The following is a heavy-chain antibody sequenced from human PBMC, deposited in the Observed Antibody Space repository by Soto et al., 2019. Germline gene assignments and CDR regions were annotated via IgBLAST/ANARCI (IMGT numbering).Heavy chain of an antibody. CDR2: LWYDGTNK. Sequence: GGSLRLSCAASGFPLSDYGMHWVRQAPGKGLEWVAVLWYDGTNKYYADSVKGRFTISRDNSNNTLYLQMNSLRADDTAVYYCARGQLWPVDYFDYWGQGTLVTVSS. D-gene: IGHD5-18*01. J-gene: IGHJ4*02. V-gene: IGHV3-33*01. CDR3: ARGQLWPVDYFDY. CDR1: GFPLSDYG.